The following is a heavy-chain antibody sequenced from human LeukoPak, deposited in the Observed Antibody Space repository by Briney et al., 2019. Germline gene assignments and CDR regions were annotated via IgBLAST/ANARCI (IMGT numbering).Heavy chain of an antibody. CDR3: ARGHSGGATRFDY. J-gene: IGHJ4*02. Sequence: SETLSLTCTISGGSFGSYHWNWIRQPAGKGLEWIGRIYASGTTLYDPSLNSRVTLSVDTSKNQISLKLTSVTAADTAVYYCARGHSGGATRFDYWGQGTLVTVSS. D-gene: IGHD1-26*01. CDR1: GGSFGSYH. CDR2: IYASGTT. V-gene: IGHV4-4*07.